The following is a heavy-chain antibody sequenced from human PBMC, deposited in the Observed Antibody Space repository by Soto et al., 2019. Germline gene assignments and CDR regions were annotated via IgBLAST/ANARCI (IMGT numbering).Heavy chain of an antibody. CDR2: IYHGFSDT. V-gene: IGHV5-51*01. CDR3: ARSAGNAGRFSEY. J-gene: IGHJ4*02. D-gene: IGHD2-15*01. Sequence: GASLSLACNVSGYTYARSGISWLREMPGEGLECMEAIYHGFSDTRYSRSFQGQVTSAADKSSSTAYMQWSSLQASDSAIYYCARSAGNAGRFSEYWGQGPVVTVAS. CDR1: GYTYARSG.